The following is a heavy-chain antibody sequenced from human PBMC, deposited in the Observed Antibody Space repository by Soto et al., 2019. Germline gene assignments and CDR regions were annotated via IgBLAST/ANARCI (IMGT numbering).Heavy chain of an antibody. V-gene: IGHV3-23*01. D-gene: IGHD6-13*01. Sequence: GGSLRLSCAASGFTFSSYAMSWVRQAPGKGLEWVSAISGSGGSTYYADSMKGRFTISRDNSKNTLYLQMNSLRAEDTAVYYCAKDGSGYKVGGYWGQGTLVTVS. CDR3: AKDGSGYKVGGY. CDR2: ISGSGGST. J-gene: IGHJ4*02. CDR1: GFTFSSYA.